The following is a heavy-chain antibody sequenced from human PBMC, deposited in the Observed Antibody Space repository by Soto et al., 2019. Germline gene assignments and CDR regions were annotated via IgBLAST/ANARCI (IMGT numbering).Heavy chain of an antibody. CDR1: GGSISSGGYY. D-gene: IGHD5-18*01. Sequence: SETLSLTCTVSGGSISSGGYYWSWIRQHPGKGLEWIGYIYYSGSTYYNPSLKSRVTISVDTSKNQFSLKLSSVTAADTAVYYCARDRGYSYVPDYSYFDLWGRGTLVTVSS. J-gene: IGHJ2*01. CDR3: ARDRGYSYVPDYSYFDL. V-gene: IGHV4-31*03. CDR2: IYYSGST.